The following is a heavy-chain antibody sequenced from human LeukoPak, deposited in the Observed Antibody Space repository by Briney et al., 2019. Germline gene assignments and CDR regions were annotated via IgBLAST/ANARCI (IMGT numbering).Heavy chain of an antibody. D-gene: IGHD3-10*01. CDR2: IYSGGST. CDR1: GFTVSSNY. V-gene: IGHV3-66*01. J-gene: IGHJ4*02. Sequence: PGGSLRLSCAASGFTVSSNYMSWVRQAPGKGLERVSVIYSGGSTYYADSVKGRFTISRDNSKNTLYLQMNSLRAEDTAVYYCARDLTLPLSGSGSYRDYWGQGTLVTVSS. CDR3: ARDLTLPLSGSGSYRDY.